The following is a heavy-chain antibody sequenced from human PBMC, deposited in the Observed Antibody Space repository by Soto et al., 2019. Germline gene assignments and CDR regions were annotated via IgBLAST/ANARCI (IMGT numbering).Heavy chain of an antibody. CDR1: GCTLSSYA. Sequence: EVQLLESGGGLVQPGGSLRLSCAASGCTLSSYAMSWVRQAPGKGLEWVSAISGSGGSTYYADSVKGRFTISRDNSKNTLYLQMKSLRGEDTAVYYCAKGGSTWIQLSNPYWGQGTLVPVPS. D-gene: IGHD5-18*01. CDR2: ISGSGGST. V-gene: IGHV3-23*01. J-gene: IGHJ4*02. CDR3: AKGGSTWIQLSNPY.